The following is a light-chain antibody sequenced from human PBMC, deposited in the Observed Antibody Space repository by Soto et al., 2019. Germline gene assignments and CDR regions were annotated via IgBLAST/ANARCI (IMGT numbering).Light chain of an antibody. CDR1: QSIRYY. CDR2: GAS. CDR3: QHHNSYSQT. V-gene: IGKV1-5*01. Sequence: GDRVTITCRASQSIRYYLAWYQQMPGKAPKLLIYGASSLQSGVPSRFSGSESGTEFTLTISSLQPDDFATYFCQHHNSYSQTFGQGTKVEIK. J-gene: IGKJ1*01.